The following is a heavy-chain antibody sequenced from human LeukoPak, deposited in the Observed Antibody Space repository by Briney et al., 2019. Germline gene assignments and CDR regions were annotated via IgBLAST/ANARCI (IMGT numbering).Heavy chain of an antibody. J-gene: IGHJ4*02. V-gene: IGHV3-7*03. CDR2: IKQDGSEK. D-gene: IGHD5-12*01. CDR3: ARARGGYDFDY. CDR1: GFTFSSYW. Sequence: PGGSLRLSCAASGFTFSSYWMSWVRRAPGKGLEWVANIKQDGSEKYYVDSVKGRFTISRDNAKNSLYLQLNSLRAEDTAVYYCARARGGYDFDYWGQGTLVTVSS.